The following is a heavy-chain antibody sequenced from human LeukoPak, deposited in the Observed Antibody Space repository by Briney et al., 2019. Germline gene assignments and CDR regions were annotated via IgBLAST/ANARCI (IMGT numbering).Heavy chain of an antibody. CDR3: ASTDILTGYYDY. J-gene: IGHJ4*02. D-gene: IGHD3-9*01. CDR2: IYTSGST. V-gene: IGHV4-4*07. Sequence: SETLSLTCTLSGGSISSYYWSWIRQPPGKGLEWIGRIYTSGSTNYNPSLKSRVTMSVATSKNQFSLKLSSVTAADTAVYYCASTDILTGYYDYWGQGTLVTVSS. CDR1: GGSISSYY.